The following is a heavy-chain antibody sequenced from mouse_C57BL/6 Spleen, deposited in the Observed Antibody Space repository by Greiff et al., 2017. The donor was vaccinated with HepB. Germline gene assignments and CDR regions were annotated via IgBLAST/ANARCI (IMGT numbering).Heavy chain of an antibody. CDR1: GYTFTSYW. V-gene: IGHV1-52*01. D-gene: IGHD1-1*01. Sequence: QVQLKQPGAELVRPGSSVKLSCKASGYTFTSYWMHWVKQRPIQGLEWIGNIDPSDSETHYNQKFKDKATLTVDKSSSTAYMQLSSLTSEDSAVYYCARSSYEAMDYWGQGTSVTVSS. J-gene: IGHJ4*01. CDR2: IDPSDSET. CDR3: ARSSYEAMDY.